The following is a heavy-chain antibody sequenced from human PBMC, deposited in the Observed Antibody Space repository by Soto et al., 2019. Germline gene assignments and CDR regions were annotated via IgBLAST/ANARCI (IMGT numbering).Heavy chain of an antibody. V-gene: IGHV4-39*01. CDR1: GGSISSSSYY. CDR2: IYYSGST. Sequence: QLQLQESGPGLVKPSETLSLTCTVSGGSISSSSYYWGWIRQPPGKGLEWIGSIYYSGSTYYNPSLKSRVTISVDTSKNQFSLKLSSVTAADTAVYYCARHIPVVDTRRGDYFDYWGQGTLVTVSS. CDR3: ARHIPVVDTRRGDYFDY. J-gene: IGHJ4*02. D-gene: IGHD2-2*02.